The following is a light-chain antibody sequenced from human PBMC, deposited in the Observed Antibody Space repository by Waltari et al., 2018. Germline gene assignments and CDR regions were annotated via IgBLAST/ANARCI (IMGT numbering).Light chain of an antibody. CDR3: AAWDDKLGGRWE. J-gene: IGLJ2*01. CDR2: RNG. CDR1: GSIIGSNV. Sequence: QSVLTQPPSASGTPGQRVTISCSGSGSIIGSNVDNSYQQVPGTTPKLLIYRNGQRPSWVPDRFSGSKSGTSASLAISGLRSEDEADYYCAAWDDKLGGRWEFGGGTKLTVL. V-gene: IGLV1-47*01.